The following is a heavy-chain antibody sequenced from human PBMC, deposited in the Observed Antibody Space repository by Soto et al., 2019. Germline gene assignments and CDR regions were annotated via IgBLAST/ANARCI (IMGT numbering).Heavy chain of an antibody. CDR1: GGSISSGDYY. J-gene: IGHJ4*02. Sequence: QVQLQESGPGLVKPSQTLSLTCTVSGGSISSGDYYWSWIRQPPGKGLEWIGYMYYSGGTYYNPSLKSRVTISVDTSKNQFSLKLSSVTAADTAVYYCARWLGYGPHFDYWGQGTLVTVSS. V-gene: IGHV4-30-4*01. D-gene: IGHD5-12*01. CDR3: ARWLGYGPHFDY. CDR2: MYYSGGT.